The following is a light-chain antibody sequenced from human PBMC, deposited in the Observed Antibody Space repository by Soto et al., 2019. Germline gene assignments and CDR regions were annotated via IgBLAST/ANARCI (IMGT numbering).Light chain of an antibody. V-gene: IGKV3-20*01. Sequence: EIVLPQSPGPLSLSPGEPALLACWASQTVSSTYLAWYQQTPGQAPRLLIYGASSRATGIPDRFSGSGSGTDFTLTISRLEPEDFAVYYCQQYLTSPITFGQGTRLEIK. J-gene: IGKJ5*01. CDR1: QTVSSTY. CDR3: QQYLTSPIT. CDR2: GAS.